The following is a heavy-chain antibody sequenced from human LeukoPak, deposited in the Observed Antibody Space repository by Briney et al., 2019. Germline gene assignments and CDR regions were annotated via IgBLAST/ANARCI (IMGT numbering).Heavy chain of an antibody. CDR3: ARVAKERVGGVYYFDY. CDR2: IGIAGDT. D-gene: IGHD1-1*01. Sequence: GGCLRLSRAASVHTYREYDMHGVREPTAKGRVCGAPIGIAGDTYYTRSVNGRFTIYRENDNNYFYLQMNSLRAGDTAVYYCARVAKERVGGVYYFDYWGQGTLVTVSS. J-gene: IGHJ4*02. CDR1: VHTYREYD. V-gene: IGHV3-13*01.